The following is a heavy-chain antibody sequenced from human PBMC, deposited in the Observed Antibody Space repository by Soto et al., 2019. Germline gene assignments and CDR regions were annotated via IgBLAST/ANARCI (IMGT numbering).Heavy chain of an antibody. CDR3: ARAAAGAAVRYYFDH. Sequence: QVQLMQSGAEVMKPGASVKVSCKASGYTFNTYYIHWVRQAPGQGLEWVGIINPYDGTRTYAQKFQGRVTLTRDTSTTTVYMELGSLRSEDTAVYYCARAAAGAAVRYYFDHWGQGTLVTVSS. V-gene: IGHV1-46*02. CDR2: INPYDGTR. CDR1: GYTFNTYY. J-gene: IGHJ4*02. D-gene: IGHD6-13*01.